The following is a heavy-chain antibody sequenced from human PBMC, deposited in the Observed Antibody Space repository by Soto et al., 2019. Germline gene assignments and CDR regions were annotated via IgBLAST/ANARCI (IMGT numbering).Heavy chain of an antibody. D-gene: IGHD3-3*01. CDR1: GFTFSSYS. J-gene: IGHJ3*02. Sequence: EVQLVESGGGLVKPGGSLRLSCAASGFTFSSYSMNRVRQAPGKGLEWVSSISSSSSYIYYADSVKGRFTISRDNAKNSLYLQMNSLRAEDTAVYYCARDVRFLEWLLSAFDIWGQGTMVTVSS. CDR2: ISSSSSYI. V-gene: IGHV3-21*01. CDR3: ARDVRFLEWLLSAFDI.